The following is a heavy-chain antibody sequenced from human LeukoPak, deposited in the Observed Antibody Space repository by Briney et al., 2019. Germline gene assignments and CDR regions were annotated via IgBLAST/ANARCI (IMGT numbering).Heavy chain of an antibody. CDR1: GFTFSTYS. D-gene: IGHD3-22*01. CDR3: ARDDSSGYYHKEYYFDY. CDR2: IKQDGSEK. V-gene: IGHV3-7*01. Sequence: GGSLRLSCEASGFTFSTYSMNWFRKAPGKGLEGLANIKQDGSEKYYVDSVKGRFTISRDNAKNSLYLQMNSLRAEDTAVYYCARDDSSGYYHKEYYFDYWGQGTLVTVSS. J-gene: IGHJ4*02.